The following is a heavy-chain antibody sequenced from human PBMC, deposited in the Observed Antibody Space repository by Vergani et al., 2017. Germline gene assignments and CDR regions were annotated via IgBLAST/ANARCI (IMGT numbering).Heavy chain of an antibody. J-gene: IGHJ4*02. D-gene: IGHD6-13*01. V-gene: IGHV3-30*18. Sequence: QVQLVESGGGVVQPGRSLRLSCAASGFTFSSYGMHWVRQAPGKGLEWVAVISYDGSNKYYADSVKGRFTISRDNSKNTLYLQMNSLRAEDTALYYCAKDIKGSSWYHFDYWGQGTLVTVSS. CDR1: GFTFSSYG. CDR3: AKDIKGSSWYHFDY. CDR2: ISYDGSNK.